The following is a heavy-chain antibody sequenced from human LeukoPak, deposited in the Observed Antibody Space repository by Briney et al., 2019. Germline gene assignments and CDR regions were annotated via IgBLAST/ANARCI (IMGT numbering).Heavy chain of an antibody. CDR3: ALWELLLCAFDI. V-gene: IGHV4-4*02. CDR2: IYHSGST. D-gene: IGHD1-26*01. CDR1: GGSISSSNW. J-gene: IGHJ3*02. Sequence: SGTLSLTCAVSGGSISSSNWWSWVRQPPGKGLERIGEIYHSGSTNYNPSLKSRVTISVDKSKNQFSLKLSSVTAADTAVYYCALWELLLCAFDIWGQGTMVTVSS.